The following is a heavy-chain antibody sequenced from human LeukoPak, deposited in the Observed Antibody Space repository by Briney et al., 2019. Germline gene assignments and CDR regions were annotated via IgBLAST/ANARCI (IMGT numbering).Heavy chain of an antibody. D-gene: IGHD6-19*01. CDR3: ARGSRRDYSSGWYGAACFDY. V-gene: IGHV1-2*02. Sequence: ASVKVSCKASGYTFTGYYMHWVRQAPGQGLEWMGWINPNSGGTNYAQKFQGRVTMTRDTSISTAYMELSRLRSDDTAVYYCARGSRRDYSSGWYGAACFDYWGQGTLVTVSS. J-gene: IGHJ4*02. CDR2: INPNSGGT. CDR1: GYTFTGYY.